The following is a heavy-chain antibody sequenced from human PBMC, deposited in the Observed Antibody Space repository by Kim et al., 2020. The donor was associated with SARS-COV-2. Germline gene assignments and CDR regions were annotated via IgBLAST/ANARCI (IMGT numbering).Heavy chain of an antibody. J-gene: IGHJ4*02. D-gene: IGHD5-12*01. V-gene: IGHV3-53*01. Sequence: GGSLRLSCAASGFSVSSNYMSWVRQAPGKGLEWVSVIYSAGNTYYGDSVKGRFTISRDNSNNILYLQMNSLRAENTGLYYCATSGYDYRGGRYWGQGTLVTVSS. CDR2: IYSAGNT. CDR3: ATSGYDYRGGRY. CDR1: GFSVSSNY.